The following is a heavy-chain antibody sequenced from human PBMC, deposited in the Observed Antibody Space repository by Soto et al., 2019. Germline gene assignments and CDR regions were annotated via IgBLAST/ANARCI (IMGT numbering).Heavy chain of an antibody. CDR1: GYTFTSYA. Sequence: ASVKVSCKASGYTFTSYAMHWVRQAPGQRLEWMGWINAGNGNTKYSQKFQGRVTITADKSTSTAYMELSSLRSEDTAVYYCGVTDDIVVVTAIVFDFWGQGTLVTVSS. J-gene: IGHJ4*02. V-gene: IGHV1-3*01. D-gene: IGHD2-21*02. CDR3: GVTDDIVVVTAIVFDF. CDR2: INAGNGNT.